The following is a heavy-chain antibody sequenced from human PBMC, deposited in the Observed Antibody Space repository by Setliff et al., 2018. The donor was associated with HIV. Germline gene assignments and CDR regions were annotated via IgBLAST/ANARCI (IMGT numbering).Heavy chain of an antibody. D-gene: IGHD3-10*01. J-gene: IGHJ2*01. CDR1: GGTFSNYA. Sequence: SVKVSCKASGGTFSNYAISWVRQAPGQGLEWMGGVIPIFGSTKYAQKFQDRVTITADESTYTADMELSSLRSEDTAVYYCARDDHYYDSESLYSDWYFDLWGRGTLVTVSS. CDR2: VIPIFGST. CDR3: ARDDHYYDSESLYSDWYFDL. V-gene: IGHV1-69*13.